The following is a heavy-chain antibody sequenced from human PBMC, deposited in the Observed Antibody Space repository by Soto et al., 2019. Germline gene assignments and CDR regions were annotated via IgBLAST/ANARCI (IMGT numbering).Heavy chain of an antibody. CDR3: ARGYREVYYYALAV. CDR1: GGTFTNYA. V-gene: IGHV1-69*06. Sequence: QVELVQSGVEVKKPGSSLKVSCKASGGTFTNYAFNWVRQAPGQGLAWMGGIIPFYDKANYAEKFLGRVTITADKATTTAYMELSSLTTDDTAVYFCARGYREVYYYALAVWGRGTPVIVSS. CDR2: IIPFYDKA. D-gene: IGHD2-8*01. J-gene: IGHJ6*02.